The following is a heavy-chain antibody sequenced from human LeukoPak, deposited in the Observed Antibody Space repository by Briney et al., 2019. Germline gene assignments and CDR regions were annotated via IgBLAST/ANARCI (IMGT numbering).Heavy chain of an antibody. J-gene: IGHJ4*02. V-gene: IGHV3-23*01. CDR2: ISGSGGST. D-gene: IGHD3-22*01. Sequence: GGSLRLSCAASGFTFSSYAMSWVRQAPGKGLEWVSAISGSGGSTYYADSVKGRFTISRDNSKNTLYLQMNSLRAEDTAVYYCARHAYYYDSSGSSFDYWGQGTLVTVSS. CDR3: ARHAYYYDSSGSSFDY. CDR1: GFTFSSYA.